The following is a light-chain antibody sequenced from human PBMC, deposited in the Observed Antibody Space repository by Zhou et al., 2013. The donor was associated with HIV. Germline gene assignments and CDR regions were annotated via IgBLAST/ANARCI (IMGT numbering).Light chain of an antibody. CDR2: DAS. CDR3: QXYDDLSFT. Sequence: DIQMTQSPSSLSASAGDKVTITCQASQDISNCLNWYQQKAGKAPKLLIYDASNLETGVPSKFSGSGSGTDFNFTISSLQPEDIATYYCQXYDDLSFTFGPGTKVD. CDR1: QDISNC. V-gene: IGKV1-33*01. J-gene: IGKJ3*01.